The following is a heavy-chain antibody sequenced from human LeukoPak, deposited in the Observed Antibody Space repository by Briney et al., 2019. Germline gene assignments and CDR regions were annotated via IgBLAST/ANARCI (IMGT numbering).Heavy chain of an antibody. V-gene: IGHV3-13*01. CDR2: IGTAGDT. D-gene: IGHD4-17*01. J-gene: IGHJ4*02. Sequence: GGSLRLSCAASGFTFSSYDMHWVRQATGKGLEWVSAIGTAGDTYYPGSVKGRFTISRDNAKNSLYLQVNSLRAEDTAVYYCARENGWQPGEYGDYTGFYFDSWGQGTLVTVSS. CDR3: ARENGWQPGEYGDYTGFYFDS. CDR1: GFTFSSYD.